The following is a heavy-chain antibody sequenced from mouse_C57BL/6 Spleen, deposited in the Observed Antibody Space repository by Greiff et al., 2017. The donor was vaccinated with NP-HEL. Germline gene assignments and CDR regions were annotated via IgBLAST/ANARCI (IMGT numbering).Heavy chain of an antibody. Sequence: VQLQQSGAELVKPGASVKISCKASGYTFTDYYINWVKQRPGQGLELIGKIGPGSGSTYYNEKFKGKATLTADKSSSTAYMQLSSLTSEDSAVYFCAREGVYYIYAMDYWGQGTSVTVSS. J-gene: IGHJ4*01. V-gene: IGHV1-77*01. CDR2: IGPGSGST. CDR3: AREGVYYIYAMDY. D-gene: IGHD1-1*01. CDR1: GYTFTDYY.